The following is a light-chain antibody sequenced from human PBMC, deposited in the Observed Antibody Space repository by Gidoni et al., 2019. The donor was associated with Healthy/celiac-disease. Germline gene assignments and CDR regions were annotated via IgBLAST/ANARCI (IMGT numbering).Light chain of an antibody. CDR3: QQYGSSPYT. Sequence: EIVLTQSPGTLSASPGERVTLSCRASQSVNSRYLAWYQQKPGQSPRLLIFGASSRATGIPDRFSGSGSGTDFTLSINRLEPEDFAVYYCQQYGSSPYTFGQXTKVEI. V-gene: IGKV3-20*01. CDR2: GAS. CDR1: QSVNSRY. J-gene: IGKJ2*01.